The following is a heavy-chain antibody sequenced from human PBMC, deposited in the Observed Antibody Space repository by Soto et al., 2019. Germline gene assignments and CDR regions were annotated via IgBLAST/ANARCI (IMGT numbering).Heavy chain of an antibody. V-gene: IGHV1-69*13. D-gene: IGHD6-19*01. CDR1: GGNFSSHG. CDR3: ARVSGRGWYNWFDP. Sequence: VASVKVSCKASGGNFSSHGISWVRQAPEQGLEFMGGIMPIFGTTNYAQKFRGRVTITADEPTSTVYMELRSLRSEDTAVYYWARVSGRGWYNWFDPWGQGTPVTVSS. J-gene: IGHJ5*02. CDR2: IMPIFGTT.